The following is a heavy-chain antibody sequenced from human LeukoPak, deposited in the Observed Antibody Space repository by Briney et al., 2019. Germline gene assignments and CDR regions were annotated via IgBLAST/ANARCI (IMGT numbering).Heavy chain of an antibody. V-gene: IGHV3-48*01. CDR2: IDRDSSIT. Sequence: GGSLRLSCAASGFTFSRSSMNWVRQAPGKGLEWVSFIDRDSSITYYADSVRGRFIISRGNARNSLFLQMNSLRAEDTAVYFCATYDSGWYLTYWGQGTLVTVSS. D-gene: IGHD6-19*01. CDR1: GFTFSRSS. CDR3: ATYDSGWYLTY. J-gene: IGHJ4*02.